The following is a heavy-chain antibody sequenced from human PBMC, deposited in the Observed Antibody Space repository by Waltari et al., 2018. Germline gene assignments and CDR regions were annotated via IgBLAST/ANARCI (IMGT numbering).Heavy chain of an antibody. D-gene: IGHD2-8*01. CDR2: IPGDGGST. CDR3: AKDRQGVWDY. J-gene: IGHJ4*02. V-gene: IGHV3-23*01. Sequence: VQVLESGGGLVQPGGSLRLSCAASGLPFGSYALTWVRQAPGKGLEWVSAIPGDGGSTYYADSVKGRFTISRDNSKNTVYLQMNSLRAEDTAIYYCAKDRQGVWDYWGQGTLVTVSS. CDR1: GLPFGSYA.